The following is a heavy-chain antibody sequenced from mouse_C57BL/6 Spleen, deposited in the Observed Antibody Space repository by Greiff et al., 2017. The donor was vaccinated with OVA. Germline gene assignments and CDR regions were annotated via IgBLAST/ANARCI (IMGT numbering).Heavy chain of an antibody. D-gene: IGHD1-1*01. J-gene: IGHJ4*01. V-gene: IGHV1-59*01. Sequence: VQLQQPGAELVRPGTSVKLSCKASGYTFTSYWMHWVKQRPGQGLEWIGVIDPSDSYTNYNQKFQGKATLTVDTSARTAYMQLSSLTSEDSAVDYGARDPPVVAEEYAMDYWGQGTSVTVSS. CDR1: GYTFTSYW. CDR2: IDPSDSYT. CDR3: ARDPPVVAEEYAMDY.